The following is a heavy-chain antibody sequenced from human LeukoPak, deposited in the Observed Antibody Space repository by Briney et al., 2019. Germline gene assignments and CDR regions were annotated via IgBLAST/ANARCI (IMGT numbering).Heavy chain of an antibody. V-gene: IGHV4-34*01. CDR2: INHSGST. D-gene: IGHD4-11*01. CDR3: ARRPHLFYSPNWFDP. CDR1: GGSFSGYY. J-gene: IGHJ5*02. Sequence: SETLSLTCAGYGGSFSGYYWRWIRQPPGKGLEWIGEINHSGSTNYNPSLKSRVTISVDTSKNQFSLKLSSVTAADTAVYYCARRPHLFYSPNWFDPWGRRTLVTVSS.